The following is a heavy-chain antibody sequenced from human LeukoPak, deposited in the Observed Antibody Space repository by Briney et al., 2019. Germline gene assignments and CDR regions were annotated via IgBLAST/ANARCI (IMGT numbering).Heavy chain of an antibody. D-gene: IGHD2/OR15-2a*01. V-gene: IGHV3-74*03. CDR3: TRGNNYGMDV. CDR2: NNRDGSTT. Sequence: RRSLSLSCAVSEPTSTKFSTHCVRQAPGNGLVWVSGNNRDGSTTTYAISVKGRFTVSRDNAKNTLYLQMNSLRAEDTAVYCSTRGNNYGMDVWGQGTMVTVSS. CDR1: EPTSTKFS. J-gene: IGHJ6*02.